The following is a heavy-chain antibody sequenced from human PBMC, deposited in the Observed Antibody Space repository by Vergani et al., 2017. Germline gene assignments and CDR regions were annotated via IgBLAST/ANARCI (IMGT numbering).Heavy chain of an antibody. J-gene: IGHJ6*02. CDR1: GYTFTSYG. D-gene: IGHD3-10*01. CDR3: ARDREGHYYGSGSYYCMDV. CDR2: ISAYNGNT. V-gene: IGHV1-18*01. Sequence: QVQLVQSGAEVKKPGASVKVSCKASGYTFTSYGISWVRQAPGQGLEWMGWISAYNGNTNYAQKLQGRVTMTTDTSTSTAYMELRCLRSDDTAVYYCARDREGHYYGSGSYYCMDVWGQGTTVTVSS.